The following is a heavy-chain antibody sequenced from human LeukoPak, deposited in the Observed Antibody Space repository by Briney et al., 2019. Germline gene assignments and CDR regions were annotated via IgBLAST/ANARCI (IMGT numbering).Heavy chain of an antibody. CDR2: INHSGST. CDR1: GFTFSSYA. J-gene: IGHJ6*02. V-gene: IGHV4-34*01. D-gene: IGHD3-10*01. Sequence: GSLRLSCAASGFTFSSYAMSWVRQAPGKGLEWIGEINHSGSTNYNPSLKSRVTISVDTSKNQFSLKLSSVTAADTAVYYCARRGGLLWFGESPHYGMDVWGQGTTVTVSS. CDR3: ARRGGLLWFGESPHYGMDV.